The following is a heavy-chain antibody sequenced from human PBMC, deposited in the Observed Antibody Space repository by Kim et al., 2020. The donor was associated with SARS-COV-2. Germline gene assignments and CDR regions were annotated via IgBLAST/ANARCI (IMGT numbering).Heavy chain of an antibody. CDR2: KK. J-gene: IGHJ4*02. Sequence: KKYAATPVKGRFTRSRENSKTTLYLKMNSLRAEDTAVYYCARGSGWLLNYWGQGTLVTVSS. V-gene: IGHV3-30*07. D-gene: IGHD3-22*01. CDR3: ARGSGWLLNY.